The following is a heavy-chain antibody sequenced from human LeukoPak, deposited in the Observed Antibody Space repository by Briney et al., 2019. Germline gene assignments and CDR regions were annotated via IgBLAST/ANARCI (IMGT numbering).Heavy chain of an antibody. V-gene: IGHV3-48*03. CDR2: ISSSGSTI. CDR3: AISSSGDNGYYYGMDV. D-gene: IGHD3-3*01. J-gene: IGHJ6*02. Sequence: GGSLRLSCAASGFTFSSYEMNWVRQAPGKGLEWVSYISSSGSTIYYADSVKGRFTISRDNAKNSLYLQMDSLRAEDTAVYYCAISSSGDNGYYYGMDVWGQGTTVTVSS. CDR1: GFTFSSYE.